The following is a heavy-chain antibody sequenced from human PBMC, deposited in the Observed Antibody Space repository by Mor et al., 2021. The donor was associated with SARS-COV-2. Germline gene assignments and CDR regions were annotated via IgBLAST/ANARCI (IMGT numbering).Heavy chain of an antibody. D-gene: IGHD3-22*01. Sequence: DSYTNYSPSFQGHVTISADKSISTAYLQWSSLKASDTAMYYCARLPHYYDSSGYYYWGQGTLVTVSS. J-gene: IGHJ4*02. CDR2: DSYT. CDR3: ARLPHYYDSSGYYY. V-gene: IGHV5-10-1*01.